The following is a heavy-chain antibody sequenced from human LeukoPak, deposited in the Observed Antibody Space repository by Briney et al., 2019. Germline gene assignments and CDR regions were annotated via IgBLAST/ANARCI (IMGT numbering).Heavy chain of an antibody. CDR1: GFTFSSYG. V-gene: IGHV3-64D*06. Sequence: AGGSLRLSCAASGFTFSSYGMHWVRQAPGKGLEYVSAISSDGGSTYYPASMKDKFTISRDNSKNTLHLQMRSLRPEDTAIYYCVKRSDSSAIIPVGGVRGYYFDYWGQGTLVTVSS. D-gene: IGHD3-16*01. J-gene: IGHJ4*02. CDR3: VKRSDSSAIIPVGGVRGYYFDY. CDR2: ISSDGGST.